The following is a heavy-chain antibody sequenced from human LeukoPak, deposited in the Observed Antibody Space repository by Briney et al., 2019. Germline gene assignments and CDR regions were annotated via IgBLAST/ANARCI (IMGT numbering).Heavy chain of an antibody. CDR3: AKDINWASFES. V-gene: IGHV3-23*01. Sequence: GGSLRLSRAASGFTLSSYGMNWVCQAPGKGLEWVSGISGSGGSTYYADSVKGRFTISRDNSKNTLYLQMNSLRAEDTALYYCAKDINWASFESWGQGTLVTVSS. J-gene: IGHJ4*02. D-gene: IGHD7-27*01. CDR1: GFTLSSYG. CDR2: ISGSGGST.